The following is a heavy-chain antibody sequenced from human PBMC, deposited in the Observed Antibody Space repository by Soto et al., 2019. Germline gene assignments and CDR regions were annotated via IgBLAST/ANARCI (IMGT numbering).Heavy chain of an antibody. D-gene: IGHD1-1*01. CDR3: ASGTTGQNWFDP. V-gene: IGHV3-30*03. CDR1: GFTFSSYG. Sequence: PGGSLRLSCAASGFTFSSYGMHWVRQAPGKGLEWVAVISYDGSNKYYADSVKGRFTISRDNSKNTLYLQMNSLRAEDTAVYYCASGTTGQNWFDPWGQGTLVTVSS. CDR2: ISYDGSNK. J-gene: IGHJ5*02.